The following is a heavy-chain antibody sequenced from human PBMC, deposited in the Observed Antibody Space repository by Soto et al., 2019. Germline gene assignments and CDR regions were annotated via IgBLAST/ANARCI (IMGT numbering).Heavy chain of an antibody. CDR2: VYPGDSQT. V-gene: IGHV5-51*01. J-gene: IGHJ4*02. CDR3: ARQKGY. Sequence: GESLKISCNASGYTFTDSWIGWVRQMPGKGLEWMGIVYPGDSQTKYNPSFQCQITISADKSITTAYLQWTSLKASDSAMYYCARQKGYWGQGTLVTVSS. CDR1: GYTFTDSW.